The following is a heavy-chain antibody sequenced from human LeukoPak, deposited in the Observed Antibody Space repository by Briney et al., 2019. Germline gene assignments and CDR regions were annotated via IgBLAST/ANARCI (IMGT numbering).Heavy chain of an antibody. CDR3: VWGHYGDY. J-gene: IGHJ4*02. CDR1: GFTFSYVW. CDR2: IKNDGSKK. V-gene: IGHV3-7*04. Sequence: PGGSLRLACAAAGFTFSYVWMTWVRQAPGKGLEWVANIKNDGSKKYYADSVEGRFTISRDNAKFLLYLQMDGLRADDTAVYYCVWGHYGDYTGQGTLVTVST.